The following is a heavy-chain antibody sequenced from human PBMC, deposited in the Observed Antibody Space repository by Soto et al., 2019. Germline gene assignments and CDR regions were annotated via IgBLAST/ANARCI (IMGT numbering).Heavy chain of an antibody. CDR2: INPAGSVT. V-gene: IGHV1-46*01. CDR3: ARDARGDEAPMDY. D-gene: IGHD3-10*01. Sequence: ASVKVSCKASGISFINHYVHWVRQAPGQGPEWMGVINPAGSVTVYALKLQDRVTVTRDTSTSTVYMELSRLRSDDTAVYYCARDARGDEAPMDYWGQGTLVTVSS. CDR1: GISFINHY. J-gene: IGHJ4*02.